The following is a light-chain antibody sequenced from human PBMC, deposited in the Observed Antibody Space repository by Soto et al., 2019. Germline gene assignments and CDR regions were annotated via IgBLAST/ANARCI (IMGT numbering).Light chain of an antibody. J-gene: IGKJ1*01. CDR3: QQYGSSGT. CDR1: QSVSNNY. V-gene: IGKV3-20*01. Sequence: EIVLTQSPGTLSLSPGERATLSCRASQSVSNNYLAWYQQKPGQAPRLLIYGASNRATGIPDRISGRGSGTDFTLTISRLEPEDFAVYYCQQYGSSGTFGQGTKVDIK. CDR2: GAS.